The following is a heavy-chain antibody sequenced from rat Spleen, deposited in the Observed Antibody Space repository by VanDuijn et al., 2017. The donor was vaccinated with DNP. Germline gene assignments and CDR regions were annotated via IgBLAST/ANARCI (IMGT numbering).Heavy chain of an antibody. CDR2: ISYSGST. Sequence: EVQLQESGSGLVKPSQSLSLTCSVTGYSITTNFWGWIRKFPGNKMEYIGHISYSGSTNYNPSLKSRISITRDTSKNHFFLQLNSVTTEDTATYYCATGGAGIWFAYWGQGVMVTVSS. CDR3: ATGGAGIWFAY. CDR1: GYSITTNF. J-gene: IGHJ2*01. D-gene: IGHD4-6*01. V-gene: IGHV3-1*01.